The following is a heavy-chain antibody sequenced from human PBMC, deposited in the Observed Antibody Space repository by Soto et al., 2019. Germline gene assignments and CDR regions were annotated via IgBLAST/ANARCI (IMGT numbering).Heavy chain of an antibody. D-gene: IGHD3-10*01. V-gene: IGHV3-48*02. J-gene: IGHJ4*02. Sequence: GKGLEWVSGISSSSSTIYYADSVKGRFTISRDNAKDSLYLQMNSLRDEDTAVYYCTKEYSYAGSYYSWDYCCQGPPITV. CDR2: ISSSSSTI. CDR3: TKEYSYAGSYYSWDY.